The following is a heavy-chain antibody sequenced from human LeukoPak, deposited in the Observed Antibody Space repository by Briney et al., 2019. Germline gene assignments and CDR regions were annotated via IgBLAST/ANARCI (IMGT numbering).Heavy chain of an antibody. V-gene: IGHV1-8*01. CDR3: ARGRSSWYGIAY. Sequence: ASVKVSCKASGYTFTSYDINWVRQATGQGLEWMGWMNPNSGNTGYAPKFQGRVTMTRNTSISTAYMELSSLRSEDTAVYYCARGRSSWYGIAYWGQGTLVTVSS. CDR1: GYTFTSYD. CDR2: MNPNSGNT. D-gene: IGHD6-13*01. J-gene: IGHJ4*02.